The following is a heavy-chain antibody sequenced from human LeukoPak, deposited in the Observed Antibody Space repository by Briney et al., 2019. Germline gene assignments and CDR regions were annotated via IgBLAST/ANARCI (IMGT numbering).Heavy chain of an antibody. CDR2: ISYSGDTI. Sequence: PGGSLRLSCAASEFTFSDYYMSWIRQAPGKGLEWVSYISYSGDTIYYADSVKGRFTVSRDNAKNSLYLQMNSLRAEDTAVYYCAKDSPVATWWGQGTLVTVSS. CDR1: EFTFSDYY. CDR3: AKDSPVATW. V-gene: IGHV3-11*01. J-gene: IGHJ4*02. D-gene: IGHD1-26*01.